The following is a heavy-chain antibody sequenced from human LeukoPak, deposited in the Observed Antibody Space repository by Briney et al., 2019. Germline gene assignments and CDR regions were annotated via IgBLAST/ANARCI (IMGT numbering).Heavy chain of an antibody. D-gene: IGHD1-26*01. CDR1: GGSFSGYY. Sequence: SETLSLTCAVYGGSFSGYYCSWIRQPPGKGLEWIGEINHSGSTNYNPSLKSRVTISVDTSKNQFSLKLSSVTAADTAVYYCARDRWDKSTGRYFDYWGQGTLVTVSS. CDR3: ARDRWDKSTGRYFDY. J-gene: IGHJ4*02. CDR2: INHSGST. V-gene: IGHV4-34*01.